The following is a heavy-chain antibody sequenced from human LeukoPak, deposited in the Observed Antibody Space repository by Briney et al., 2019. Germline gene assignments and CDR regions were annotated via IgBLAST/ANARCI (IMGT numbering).Heavy chain of an antibody. D-gene: IGHD1-26*01. CDR3: AKGTTGIVGATKM. CDR2: ISGSSGST. V-gene: IGHV3-23*01. Sequence: GGSLRLSCAASGFTFSSYAMSWVRQAPGKGLEWVSAISGSSGSTYYADSVKGRFTISRDNSKNTLYLQMNSLRAEDTAVYYCAKGTTGIVGATKMWGQGTLVTVSS. CDR1: GFTFSSYA. J-gene: IGHJ4*02.